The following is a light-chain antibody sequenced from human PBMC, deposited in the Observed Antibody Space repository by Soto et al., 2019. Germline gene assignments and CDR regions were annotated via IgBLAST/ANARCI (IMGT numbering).Light chain of an antibody. Sequence: DIVLTQTRLSSPVTLGQPASISCRSSQSLVHIDGNTYLNWLQQRPGQPPRLLIYKISNRFPGVSDRFSGSGAGTDFTLKISRVVAEDVGVYYCMQATQSYTFGQGTRLEIK. V-gene: IGKV2-24*01. CDR1: QSLVHIDGNTY. CDR3: MQATQSYT. CDR2: KIS. J-gene: IGKJ2*01.